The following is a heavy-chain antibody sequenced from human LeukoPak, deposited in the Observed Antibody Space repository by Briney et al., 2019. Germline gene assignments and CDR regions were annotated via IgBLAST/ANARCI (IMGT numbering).Heavy chain of an antibody. CDR1: GFTFSSYS. Sequence: GGSLRLSCAASGFTFSSYSMNWVRQAPGKGLEWVSSISSSSYIYYADSVKGRFTISRDNAKNSLYLQMNSLRAEDTAVYYCARAVDYYDSSGYYYDAFDIWGQGAMVTVSS. J-gene: IGHJ3*02. CDR3: ARAVDYYDSSGYYYDAFDI. V-gene: IGHV3-21*01. CDR2: ISSSSYI. D-gene: IGHD3-22*01.